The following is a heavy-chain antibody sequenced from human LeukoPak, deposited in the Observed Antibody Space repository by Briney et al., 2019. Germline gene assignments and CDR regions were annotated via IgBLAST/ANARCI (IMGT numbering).Heavy chain of an antibody. CDR2: ISAYNGNT. CDR3: AREARETHDYGGYGNWYYFDY. Sequence: ASVKVSCKASGYTFTSYGISWVRQAPGQGLEWMGWISAYNGNTNYAQKLQGRVTMTTDTSTSTAYMELRSLRSDDTAVYYCAREARETHDYGGYGNWYYFDYWGQGTLVTVSS. V-gene: IGHV1-18*01. D-gene: IGHD4-17*01. CDR1: GYTFTSYG. J-gene: IGHJ4*02.